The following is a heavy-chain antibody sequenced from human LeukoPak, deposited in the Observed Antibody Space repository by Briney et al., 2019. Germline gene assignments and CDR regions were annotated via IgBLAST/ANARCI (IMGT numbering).Heavy chain of an antibody. CDR2: INSNGGST. J-gene: IGHJ4*02. CDR1: GFTFSSYE. D-gene: IGHD5-24*01. V-gene: IGHV3-64*04. Sequence: PGGSLRLSCSASGFTFSSYEMHWVRQAPGKGLEYVSAINSNGGSTDYADSVKGRFTISRDNAKNSLYLQMNSLRAEDTAVYYCARDLGDGYNYPAYWGQGTLVTVSS. CDR3: ARDLGDGYNYPAY.